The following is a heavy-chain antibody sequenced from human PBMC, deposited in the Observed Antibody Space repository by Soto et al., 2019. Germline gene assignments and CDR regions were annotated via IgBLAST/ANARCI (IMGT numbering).Heavy chain of an antibody. J-gene: IGHJ4*02. CDR1: GFTFSSYA. CDR2: ISGSGGST. CDR3: AKDKGVVVTFFYYFDY. V-gene: IGHV3-23*01. Sequence: GESLKISCAASGFTFSSYAMSWVRQAPGKGLEWVSAISGSGGSTYYADSVKGRFTISRDNSKNTLYLQMNSLRAEDTAVYYCAKDKGVVVTFFYYFDYWGQGTLVTVSS. D-gene: IGHD2-2*01.